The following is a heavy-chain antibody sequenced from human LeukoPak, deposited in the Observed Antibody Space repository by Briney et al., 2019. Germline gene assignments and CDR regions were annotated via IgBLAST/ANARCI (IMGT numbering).Heavy chain of an antibody. CDR1: GFTFSTYS. J-gene: IGHJ6*02. V-gene: IGHV3-21*01. Sequence: GESLRLSCAASGFTFSTYSMNWVRQAPGKGLEWVSAISYSSDYIYYADSVKGRFTISRDNAKNSLFLQMNSLGAEDTAIYYCARITLTGPYGMDVWGQGTTVTVSS. D-gene: IGHD3-9*01. CDR3: ARITLTGPYGMDV. CDR2: ISYSSDYI.